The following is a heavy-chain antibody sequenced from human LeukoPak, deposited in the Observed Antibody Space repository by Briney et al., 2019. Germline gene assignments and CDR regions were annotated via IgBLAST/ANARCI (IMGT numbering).Heavy chain of an antibody. V-gene: IGHV3-9*01. D-gene: IGHD5-12*01. J-gene: IGHJ6*03. CDR3: IRTLIVATSPYMDV. CDR2: ISWNSGSI. Sequence: GGSLRLSCVASGFTFDDNAMHWVRQAPGKGLEWVSGISWNSGSIGYADSVEGRFTISRDNAKNTVYLQMHSLRAEDTAIYYCIRTLIVATSPYMDVWGKGTTVTVSS. CDR1: GFTFDDNA.